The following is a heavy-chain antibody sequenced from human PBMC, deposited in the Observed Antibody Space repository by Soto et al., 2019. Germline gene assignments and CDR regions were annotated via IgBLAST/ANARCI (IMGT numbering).Heavy chain of an antibody. D-gene: IGHD3-3*01. J-gene: IGHJ4*02. V-gene: IGHV3-30*18. CDR3: AKTITTVGVSSTGRGALLDN. Sequence: QVQLVESGGGVVQPGRSLRLSCAASGFTFSAFGMHWVRQAPGEGLEWVAVISNDGNSEHYADSVKGRFTISRDNSKNTFYLQMNSLSVEDTAVYYCAKTITTVGVSSTGRGALLDNWGQGILVSVSS. CDR1: GFTFSAFG. CDR2: ISNDGNSE.